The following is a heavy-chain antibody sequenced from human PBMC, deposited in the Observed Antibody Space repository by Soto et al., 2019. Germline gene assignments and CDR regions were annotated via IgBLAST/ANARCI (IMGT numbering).Heavy chain of an antibody. J-gene: IGHJ3*02. D-gene: IGHD3-22*01. CDR2: TYHSGRT. Sequence: QVHLQESGPGLVEPSQTLSLTCTVSGDSISSGDYYWSWIRQSPDKGLEWIGYTYHSGRTYYKPSLDRLVTISADTSKNQFSLKLSSVTAADTAVYYCARRHYYDSSGYADALDIWGQGTSVTVSS. CDR3: ARRHYYDSSGYADALDI. CDR1: GDSISSGDYY. V-gene: IGHV4-30-4*01.